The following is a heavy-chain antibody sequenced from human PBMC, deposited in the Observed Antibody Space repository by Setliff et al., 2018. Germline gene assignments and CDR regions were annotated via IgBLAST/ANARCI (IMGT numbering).Heavy chain of an antibody. Sequence: SETLSLTCTVSGGSISSYYWSWIRQPVGKGLEWIGRIYTSGSTNYNPSLKSRVTMSVDTSKNQFSLKLSSVTAADTAVYYCARGQRYCSGGSCYYYMDVWGKGTTVTVSS. D-gene: IGHD2-15*01. V-gene: IGHV4-4*07. CDR2: IYTSGST. CDR1: GGSISSYY. CDR3: ARGQRYCSGGSCYYYMDV. J-gene: IGHJ6*03.